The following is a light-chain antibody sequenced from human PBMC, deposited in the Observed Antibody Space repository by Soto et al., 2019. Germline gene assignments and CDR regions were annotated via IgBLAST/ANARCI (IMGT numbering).Light chain of an antibody. J-gene: IGKJ1*01. CDR2: AAS. CDR1: QSISSY. CDR3: QQSYSTPPT. V-gene: IGKV1-39*01. Sequence: DIQMTQSPSSLSASVGDRVTITCRPSQSISSYLNWYQQKPGKAPKLLIYAASSLQSGVPSRFSGSGSGTDFTLTISSLQPEDFATYYCQQSYSTPPTFGQGTKV.